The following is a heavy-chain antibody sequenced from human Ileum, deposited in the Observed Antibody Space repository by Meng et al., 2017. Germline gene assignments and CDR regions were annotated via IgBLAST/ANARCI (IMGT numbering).Heavy chain of an antibody. CDR1: GFTFSSNA. J-gene: IGHJ4*02. V-gene: IGHV3-23*01. Sequence: GESLKISCAASGFTFSSNAMSWVRQAPGKGLEWVSAISGSGSSTYYADSVKGRFTISRDSSKDTLYLQMNSLRAEDTAVYYCAKGANLQWLPFDYWGQGTLVTGAS. CDR2: ISGSGSST. D-gene: IGHD5-12*01. CDR3: AKGANLQWLPFDY.